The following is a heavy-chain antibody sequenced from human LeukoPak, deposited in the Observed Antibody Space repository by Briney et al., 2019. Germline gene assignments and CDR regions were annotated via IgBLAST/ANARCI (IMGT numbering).Heavy chain of an antibody. V-gene: IGHV4-39*01. CDR3: ARSNWNYVYYYYYYMDV. CDR1: GGSISNSSYY. D-gene: IGHD1-7*01. J-gene: IGHJ6*03. Sequence: SETLSLTCTVSGGSISNSSYYWGWIRQPPGKGLEWIGSIYYSGSTYYNPSLKSRVTISVDTSKNQFSLKLSSMTAADTAVYYCARSNWNYVYYYYYYMDVWGKGTTVTVSS. CDR2: IYYSGST.